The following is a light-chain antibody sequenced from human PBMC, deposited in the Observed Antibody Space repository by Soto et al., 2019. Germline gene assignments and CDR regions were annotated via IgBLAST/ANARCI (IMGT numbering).Light chain of an antibody. CDR1: KLGDKY. V-gene: IGLV3-1*01. CDR3: QAWDSSTAV. Sequence: SYELTQPPSVSVSPGQTASIPCSGDKLGDKYACWYQQRPGQSPVLVIYQDNKRPTGIPERFSGSNSGNTATLTISGTQAMDEADYYCQAWDSSTAVFGGGTKVTVL. J-gene: IGLJ2*01. CDR2: QDN.